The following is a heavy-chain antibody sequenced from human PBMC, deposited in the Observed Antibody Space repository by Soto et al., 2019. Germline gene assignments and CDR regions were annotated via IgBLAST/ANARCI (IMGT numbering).Heavy chain of an antibody. CDR1: GGTFSSYA. J-gene: IGHJ3*02. CDR3: AGAGIAVAGTDIGHAFDI. V-gene: IGHV1-69*12. Sequence: QVQLVQSGAEVKKPGSSVKVSCKASGGTFSSYAISWVRQAPGQGLEWMGGIIPIFGTANYAQKFQGRVTIPAEESPSNPYMELSSMRSEDTAVYYCAGAGIAVAGTDIGHAFDIWGQGTMVTVSS. CDR2: IIPIFGTA. D-gene: IGHD6-19*01.